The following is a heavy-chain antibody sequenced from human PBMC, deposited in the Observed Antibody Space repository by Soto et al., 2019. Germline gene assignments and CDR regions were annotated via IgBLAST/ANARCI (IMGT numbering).Heavy chain of an antibody. D-gene: IGHD4-17*01. CDR1: GGTFSSYA. CDR2: IIPIFGTA. J-gene: IGHJ6*02. V-gene: IGHV1-69*13. Sequence: SVKVFCKASGGTFSSYAISWVRQAPGQGLEWMGGIIPIFGTANYAQKFQGRVTITADESTSTAYMELSSLRSEDTAVYYCAREPLNPTTVTTYYYYYYGMDVWGQGTTVTVSS. CDR3: AREPLNPTTVTTYYYYYYGMDV.